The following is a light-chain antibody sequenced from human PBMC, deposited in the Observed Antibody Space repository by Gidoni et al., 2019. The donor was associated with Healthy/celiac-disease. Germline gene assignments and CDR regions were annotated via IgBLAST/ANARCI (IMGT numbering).Light chain of an antibody. CDR1: QSVSSY. Sequence: ELVLTQSPATLSLSPGERATLSCRASQSVSSYLAWYQQKPGQAPRLLIYDASNRATGIPARFSGSGSGTDFTLTISSLEPEDFAVYYCQQRSNWPGVTFXPXTKVXIK. J-gene: IGKJ3*01. CDR2: DAS. V-gene: IGKV3-11*01. CDR3: QQRSNWPGVT.